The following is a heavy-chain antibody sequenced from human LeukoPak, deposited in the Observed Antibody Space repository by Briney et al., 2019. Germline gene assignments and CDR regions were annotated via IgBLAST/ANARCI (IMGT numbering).Heavy chain of an antibody. J-gene: IGHJ6*04. CDR1: GFTFSSYS. Sequence: PGGSLRLSCAASGFTFSSYSMSWVRQAPGKGLEWVSNIGKSGGGTYYADSVKGRFTISRDNAKNTLYLQMNSLRAEGTGVYYCARYAHGLCYQVLVLYYHVIDVWGKRTTVTVSS. CDR2: IGKSGGGT. CDR3: ARYAHGLCYQVLVLYYHVIDV. V-gene: IGHV3-7*01. D-gene: IGHD2-2*01.